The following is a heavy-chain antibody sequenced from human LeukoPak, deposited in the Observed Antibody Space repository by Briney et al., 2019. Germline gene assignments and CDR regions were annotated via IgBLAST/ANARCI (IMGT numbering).Heavy chain of an antibody. Sequence: SETLSLTCTVSGDSISSGDYYWTWIRQPPGKGLEWIGYINYSGSTYYNPSLKSRVTISVDTSKNQFSLKLSSVTAADTAVYYCARVRGSRRDGYNRRPYHFDYWGQGTLVTVSS. CDR1: GDSISSGDYY. J-gene: IGHJ4*02. V-gene: IGHV4-30-4*08. CDR2: INYSGST. D-gene: IGHD5-24*01. CDR3: ARVRGSRRDGYNRRPYHFDY.